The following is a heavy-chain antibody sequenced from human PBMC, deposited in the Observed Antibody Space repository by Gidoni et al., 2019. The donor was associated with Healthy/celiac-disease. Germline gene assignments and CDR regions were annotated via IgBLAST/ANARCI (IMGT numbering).Heavy chain of an antibody. CDR3: ARGGVRVVPRAQNLFDY. V-gene: IGHV4-34*01. CDR1: GGSFSGYY. CDR2: INHSGST. Sequence: QVQLQQWGAGLLKPSETLSLTCAVYGGSFSGYYWSWIRQPPGKGLEWIGEINHSGSTNYNPSLKSRVTISVDTSKNQFSLKLSSVTAADTAVYYCARGGVRVVPRAQNLFDYWGQGTLVTVSS. J-gene: IGHJ4*02. D-gene: IGHD3-10*01.